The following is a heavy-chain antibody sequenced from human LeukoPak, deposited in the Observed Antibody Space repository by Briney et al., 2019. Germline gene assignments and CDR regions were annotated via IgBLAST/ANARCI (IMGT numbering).Heavy chain of an antibody. D-gene: IGHD2-21*01. J-gene: IGHJ4*02. CDR1: GDSISSYY. CDR2: MYDSVTT. Sequence: SETLSLTCTVSGDSISSYYWSWIRQSPGRGLEWIGYMYDSVTTNYSPSLKSRVAISRDTSKNQVFLRLSFVTAADTAVYYCARGHIVVNDWGQGTLVTVSS. V-gene: IGHV4-59*01. CDR3: ARGHIVVND.